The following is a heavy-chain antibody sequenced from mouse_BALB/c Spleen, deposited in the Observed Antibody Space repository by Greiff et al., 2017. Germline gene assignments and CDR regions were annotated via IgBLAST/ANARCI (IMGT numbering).Heavy chain of an antibody. V-gene: IGHV1-87*01. CDR3: ARRYYGSSHYFDY. CDR1: GYTFTSYW. J-gene: IGHJ2*01. CDR2: IYPGDGDT. Sequence: VQLQQSGAELARPGASVKLSCKASGYTFTSYWMQWVKQRPGQGLEWIGAIYPGDGDTRYTQKFKGKATLTADKSSSTAYMQLSSLASEDSAVYYCARRYYGSSHYFDYWGQGTTLTVSS. D-gene: IGHD1-1*01.